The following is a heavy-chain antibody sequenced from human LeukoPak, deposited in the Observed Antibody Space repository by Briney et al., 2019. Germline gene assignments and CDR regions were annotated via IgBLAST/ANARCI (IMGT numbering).Heavy chain of an antibody. J-gene: IGHJ3*02. V-gene: IGHV4-31*03. D-gene: IGHD4-17*01. CDR1: GGSISSGGSY. CDR2: IYYSGST. CDR3: ARGLTTVTFPDAFDI. Sequence: SQTLSLTCTVSGGSISSGGSYWSWLRQHPGKGLEWIGYIYYSGSTYYNPSLKSRVTISVDTSKNQFSLKLSSVTAADTAVYYCARGLTTVTFPDAFDIWGQGTMVTVSS.